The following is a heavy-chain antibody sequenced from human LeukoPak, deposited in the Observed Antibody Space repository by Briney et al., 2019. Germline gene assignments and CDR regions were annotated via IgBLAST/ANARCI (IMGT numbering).Heavy chain of an antibody. D-gene: IGHD1-14*01. J-gene: IGHJ4*02. Sequence: PGGSVTLSCAASGLIFRYYSMHWLRQAPGKGLQYVSVISPDGRATYYTNSVTGRFSIPRDNSKNTVYLQMATLRDDDTAVYYCAREQPAGSTDYWGQGTLVTVSS. CDR3: AREQPAGSTDY. CDR2: ISPDGRAT. CDR1: GLIFRYYS. V-gene: IGHV3-64*01.